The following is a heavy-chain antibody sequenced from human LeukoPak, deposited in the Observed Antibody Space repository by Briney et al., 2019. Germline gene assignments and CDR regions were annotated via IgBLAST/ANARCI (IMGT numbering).Heavy chain of an antibody. V-gene: IGHV3-21*01. CDR1: AFTFSNYN. CDR3: ARDGGGGLDY. Sequence: GVSLRLSCAASAFTFSNYNMNWVRQAPGKGLEWVSCISISSNYIYYPDSVKGRFTISRDNAKNSLYLQMNSLRAEDTAVYYCARDGGGGLDYWGRGTLVTVSS. CDR2: ISISSNYI. J-gene: IGHJ4*02. D-gene: IGHD2-15*01.